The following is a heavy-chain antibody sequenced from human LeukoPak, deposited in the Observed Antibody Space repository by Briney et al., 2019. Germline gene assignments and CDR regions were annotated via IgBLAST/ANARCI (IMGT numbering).Heavy chain of an antibody. CDR1: GYTFTSYD. Sequence: ASVKVSCKASGYTFTSYDINWVRQAPGQGLEWMGRMNPNSGITDYAQKFQGRVTITRNTSKSTAYMELSSLRSEGTAVYYCARGVTSYYYYYMDVWGKGTTVTVSS. CDR2: MNPNSGIT. CDR3: ARGVTSYYYYYMDV. J-gene: IGHJ6*03. V-gene: IGHV1-8*03. D-gene: IGHD3-3*01.